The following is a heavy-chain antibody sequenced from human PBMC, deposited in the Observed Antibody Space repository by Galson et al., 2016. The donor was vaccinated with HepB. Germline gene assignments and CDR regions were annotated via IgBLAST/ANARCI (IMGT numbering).Heavy chain of an antibody. CDR2: ISPSSNNA. D-gene: IGHD3-9*01. Sequence: SVKVSCKASGYSFASHGITWVRQAPGQGLEWMGWISPSSNNAIYAQRVQGRVTLTTDTSTTTAYFEMGSLRSDDTAVYYCARESAPRQTFELQRMNGMDVWGLATTVIVSS. CDR3: ARESAPRQTFELQRMNGMDV. V-gene: IGHV1-18*01. J-gene: IGHJ6*02. CDR1: GYSFASHG.